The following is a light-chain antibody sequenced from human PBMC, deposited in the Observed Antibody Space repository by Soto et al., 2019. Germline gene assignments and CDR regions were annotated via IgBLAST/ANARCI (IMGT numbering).Light chain of an antibody. CDR1: SSGVGGYNY. CDR3: SSYVGTNSYA. Sequence: QSALTQPPSASWSPGQSVTISCTGTSSGVGGYNYVSWYQHHPGKAPKLIIYEVYKRPSGVPDRFSGSTSGNTAALTVSGLQAEDESDYYCSSYVGTNSYAFGTGTKLTVL. CDR2: EVY. J-gene: IGLJ1*01. V-gene: IGLV2-8*01.